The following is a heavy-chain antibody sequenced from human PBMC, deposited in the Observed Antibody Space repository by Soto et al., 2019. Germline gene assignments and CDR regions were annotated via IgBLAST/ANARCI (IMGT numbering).Heavy chain of an antibody. CDR1: GYTFTRNG. J-gene: IGHJ6*02. CDR3: VKDRDSNSWPSRDV. D-gene: IGHD3-22*01. V-gene: IGHV1-18*01. Sequence: ASVKVSCKASGYTFTRNGISWVRQAPGQGLEWMGWISPKSGSIKYAQKFQGRVIMTTDTSTSTAYMEVRSLRSDDTALYYCVKDRDSNSWPSRDVWGPGTTVTVSS. CDR2: ISPKSGSI.